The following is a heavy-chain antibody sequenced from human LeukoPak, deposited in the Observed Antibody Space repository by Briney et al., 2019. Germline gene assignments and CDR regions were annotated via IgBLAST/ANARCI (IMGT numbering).Heavy chain of an antibody. J-gene: IGHJ6*02. Sequence: GASVKVSCKASGYTFTSYGISWVRQAPGQGLEWMGWISAYNGNTNYAQKLQGRVTMTTDTSTSTAYMELRSLRSDDTAVYYCARDYPGVLRYFDWFLPKRHYYYYYGMDVWGQGTTVTVSS. CDR1: GYTFTSYG. CDR3: ARDYPGVLRYFDWFLPKRHYYYYYGMDV. D-gene: IGHD3-9*01. CDR2: ISAYNGNT. V-gene: IGHV1-18*01.